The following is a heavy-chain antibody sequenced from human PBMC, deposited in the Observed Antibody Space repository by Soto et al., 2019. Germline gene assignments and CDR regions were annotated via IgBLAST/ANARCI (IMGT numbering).Heavy chain of an antibody. D-gene: IGHD3-16*02. Sequence: PSETLSLTCTVSGSSISSYYWSWIRQPPGKGLEWIGYISHSGSTDYNPSLKSRLSISGDTSKNHFSLTLTSVTAADAAVYYCATIGVSGYLAVWGQGTTVTVSS. CDR1: GSSISSYY. V-gene: IGHV4-59*12. CDR3: ATIGVSGYLAV. CDR2: ISHSGST. J-gene: IGHJ6*02.